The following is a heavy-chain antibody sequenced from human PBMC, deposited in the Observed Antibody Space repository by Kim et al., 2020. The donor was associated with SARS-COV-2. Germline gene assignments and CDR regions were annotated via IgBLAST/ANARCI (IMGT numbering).Heavy chain of an antibody. Sequence: GGSLRLSCAASGFTFSSYGMHWVRQAPGKGLEWVAVISYDGSNKYYADSVKGRFTISRDNSKNTLYLQMNSLRAEDTAVYYCAKDRNHAFGIAAAGLDYWGQGTLVTVSS. CDR1: GFTFSSYG. CDR3: AKDRNHAFGIAAAGLDY. CDR2: ISYDGSNK. D-gene: IGHD6-13*01. V-gene: IGHV3-30*18. J-gene: IGHJ4*02.